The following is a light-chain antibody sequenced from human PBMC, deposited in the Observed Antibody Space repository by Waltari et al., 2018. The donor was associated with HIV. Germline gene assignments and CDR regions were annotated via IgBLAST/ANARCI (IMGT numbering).Light chain of an antibody. V-gene: IGKV1-8*01. CDR1: QAIDSS. Sequence: AIRMTQSPSSISASQGDKVAITCRASQAIDSSLAWYQQKPGGAPKLLIYGVSTLESGVASRFSGSGFGTQFTLTIGCLQPEDFATYYCQQYFNYPFTFGPGTKV. J-gene: IGKJ3*01. CDR2: GVS. CDR3: QQYFNYPFT.